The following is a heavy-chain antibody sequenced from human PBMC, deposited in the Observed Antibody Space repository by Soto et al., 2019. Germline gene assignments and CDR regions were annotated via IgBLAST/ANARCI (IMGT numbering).Heavy chain of an antibody. CDR3: ARYGEDYYSGLDV. V-gene: IGHV4-38-2*01. J-gene: IGHJ6*02. CDR2: IYHAGST. D-gene: IGHD4-17*01. CDR1: GYSITSGYY. Sequence: SETLSLTCSVSGYSITSGYYWGWIRQPPGKGLEWIGNIYHAGSTYYSPSLKSRVIISIDSPRNSFSLELSSLTAADTAVYYCARYGEDYYSGLDVWGQGTTVTVSS.